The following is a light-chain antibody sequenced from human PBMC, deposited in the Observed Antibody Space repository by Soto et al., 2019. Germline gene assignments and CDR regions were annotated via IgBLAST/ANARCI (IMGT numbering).Light chain of an antibody. V-gene: IGKV3-15*01. CDR1: QSISNN. J-gene: IGKJ1*01. Sequence: EILMTQSPATLSVYPGERATLSCRASQSISNNLAWYHHKPGQAPRLLIYDAFTRATGIPTRFSGSGSGTEFTLTISSLQSEDFAVYYCQQYNSWPETFGQGTRWIS. CDR3: QQYNSWPET. CDR2: DAF.